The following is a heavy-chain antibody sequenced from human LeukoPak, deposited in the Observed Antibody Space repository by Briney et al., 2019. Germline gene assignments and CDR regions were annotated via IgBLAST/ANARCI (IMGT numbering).Heavy chain of an antibody. CDR3: AKDRGMAVASSKVGFDY. Sequence: GGSLTLSCAASDFTFSSYAMSWVRQAPATGLQWVSGISAGGGGGDATYYADSVKGRFTISRDNFKRTLYLQMNSLRPEDTAVYYCAKDRGMAVASSKVGFDYWGPGTLVTVSS. V-gene: IGHV3-23*01. J-gene: IGHJ4*02. D-gene: IGHD6-19*01. CDR1: DFTFSSYA. CDR2: ISAGGGGGDAT.